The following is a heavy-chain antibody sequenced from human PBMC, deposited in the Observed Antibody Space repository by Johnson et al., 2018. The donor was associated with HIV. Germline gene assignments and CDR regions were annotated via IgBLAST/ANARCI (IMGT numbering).Heavy chain of an antibody. CDR1: GFTFSSYG. Sequence: VQPGRSLRLSCAASGFTFSSYGMHRVRQAPGKGLEWVAVIWYDGSNKYYADSVKGRFTISRDNSKNTLYLQMNSLRAEDTAVYYCASPDYERYYGAFDIWGQGTMVTVSS. J-gene: IGHJ3*02. V-gene: IGHV3-33*01. CDR3: ASPDYERYYGAFDI. D-gene: IGHD3-10*01. CDR2: IWYDGSNK.